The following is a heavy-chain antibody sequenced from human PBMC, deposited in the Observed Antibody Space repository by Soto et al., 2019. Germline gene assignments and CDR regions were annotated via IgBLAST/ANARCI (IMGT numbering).Heavy chain of an antibody. D-gene: IGHD2-15*01. CDR2: IYSGGST. J-gene: IGHJ6*02. Sequence: EVQLVETGGGLIQPGGSLRLSCAASGFTVSSNYMSWVRQAPGKGLEWVSVIYSGGSTYYADSVKGRFTISRDNSKNTLYLQMNSLRAEDTAVYYCASDHMGSTNGNYYYYGMDVWGQGTTVTVSS. CDR1: GFTVSSNY. V-gene: IGHV3-53*02. CDR3: ASDHMGSTNGNYYYYGMDV.